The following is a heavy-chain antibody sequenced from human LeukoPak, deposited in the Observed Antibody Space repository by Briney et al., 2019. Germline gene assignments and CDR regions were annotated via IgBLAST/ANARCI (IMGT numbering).Heavy chain of an antibody. V-gene: IGHV3-20*04. CDR3: AREVGRFGELRDPNFDY. CDR2: INWNGGST. Sequence: GGSLRLSCAASGFTFDDYGMSWVRQAPGKGLEWVSGINWNGGSTGYADSVKGRFTIYRDNAKNSLYLQMNSLRAEDTALYYCAREVGRFGELRDPNFDYWGQGTLVTVSS. D-gene: IGHD3-10*01. CDR1: GFTFDDYG. J-gene: IGHJ4*02.